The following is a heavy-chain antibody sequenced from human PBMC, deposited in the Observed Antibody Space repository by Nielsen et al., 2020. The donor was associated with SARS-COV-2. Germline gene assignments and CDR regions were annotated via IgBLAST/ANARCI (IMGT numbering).Heavy chain of an antibody. CDR1: GFTFGDYA. CDR2: IGGSGRDT. D-gene: IGHD6-13*01. Sequence: GESLKISCTASGFTFGDYAMSWFRQAPGKGLEWVSGIGGSGRDTYYANSVKGRFTISRDNSRNTLYLQMNSLTAEDTAVYYCAKNSAAATNGLDYWGQGTLVTVSS. J-gene: IGHJ4*02. V-gene: IGHV3-23*01. CDR3: AKNSAAATNGLDY.